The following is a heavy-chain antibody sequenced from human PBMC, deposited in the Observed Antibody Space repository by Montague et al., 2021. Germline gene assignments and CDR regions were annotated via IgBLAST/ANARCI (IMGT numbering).Heavy chain of an antibody. D-gene: IGHD6-19*01. CDR2: TYYRSKWAN. V-gene: IGHV6-1*01. J-gene: IGHJ4*02. Sequence: CAISGDSVSSNSVTWHWIGQSPSRGLEWLGRTYYRSKWANDYALSVRSRITFNPDTSKNQFSLQLDSVTPEDTAVYYCVRQSVSGKFDYRGQGTRVTVSS. CDR3: VRQSVSGKFDY. CDR1: GDSVSSNSVT.